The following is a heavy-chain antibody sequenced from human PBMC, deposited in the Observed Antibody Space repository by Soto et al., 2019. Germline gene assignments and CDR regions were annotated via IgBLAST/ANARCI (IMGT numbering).Heavy chain of an antibody. CDR2: INAGNGNT. CDR1: GITFSTSA. J-gene: IGHJ5*02. V-gene: IGHV1-3*01. Sequence: QVQLVQSGAEVKKPGASVKVSCKASGITFSTSAIPWVRQAPGQRLEWMGWINAGNGNTRYSQKFQGRVTLTRDTSARTAYMDLSSLRTEDTAIYYCARAISGYVTWGQGTLVTVSS. D-gene: IGHD5-12*01. CDR3: ARAISGYVT.